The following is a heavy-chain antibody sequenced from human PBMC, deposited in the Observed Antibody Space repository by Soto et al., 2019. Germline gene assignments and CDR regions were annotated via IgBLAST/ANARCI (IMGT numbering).Heavy chain of an antibody. Sequence: QVQLVQSGAEVKKPGASVKVSCKASGYTFTGHYILWVRQAPGQGLEWMGWVNPISGGTIYAQKFLGWVTMTRDTSTSTAYLELRSLTSDATAVYYCARAKNFGSGELDSWGQGTLVTVSS. D-gene: IGHD3-10*01. CDR1: GYTFTGHY. CDR2: VNPISGGT. CDR3: ARAKNFGSGELDS. J-gene: IGHJ4*02. V-gene: IGHV1-2*04.